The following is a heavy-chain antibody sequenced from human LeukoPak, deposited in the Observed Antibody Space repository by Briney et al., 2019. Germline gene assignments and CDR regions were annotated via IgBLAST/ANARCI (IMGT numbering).Heavy chain of an antibody. Sequence: GGSLRLSCAASGFTFRSYGMYWVRQAPGKGLEWVSFIQYDGNNAYYADPVKGRFTISRDNSKSTLYLQMNSLRPEDSAVYYCARKQYGMDVWGQGTTVTVSS. CDR3: ARKQYGMDV. V-gene: IGHV3-30*02. CDR1: GFTFRSYG. CDR2: IQYDGNNA. J-gene: IGHJ6*02.